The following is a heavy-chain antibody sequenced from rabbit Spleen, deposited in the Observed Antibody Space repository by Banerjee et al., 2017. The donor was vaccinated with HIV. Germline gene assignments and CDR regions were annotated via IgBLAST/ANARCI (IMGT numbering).Heavy chain of an antibody. CDR1: GFSFSSGYW. CDR3: ARDVDTIYFRFSL. D-gene: IGHD1-1*01. V-gene: IGHV1S45*01. J-gene: IGHJ4*01. Sequence: QEQLEESGGDLVKPGASLTLTCTASGFSFSSGYWIYWVRQAPGKGLEWIGCVYTGSGDTYYASWAKGRFTISKTSSTTVTLRMTSLTAADTATYFCARDVDTIYFRFSLWGPGTLVTVS. CDR2: VYTGSGDT.